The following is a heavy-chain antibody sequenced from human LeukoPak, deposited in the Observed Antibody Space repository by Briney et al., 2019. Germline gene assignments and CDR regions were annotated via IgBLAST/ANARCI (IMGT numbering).Heavy chain of an antibody. Sequence: GGSLRLSCAASGFTFSSYWMTWVRQAPGKGLEWVANIKQDGSEQDYVDSVKGRFTISRDNAKNSLYLQMNSLRAEDTAVYYCVGHSLNKGNSDFDYWGQGTLVTVSS. V-gene: IGHV3-7*01. J-gene: IGHJ4*02. CDR1: GFTFSSYW. CDR2: IKQDGSEQ. D-gene: IGHD2-21*01. CDR3: VGHSLNKGNSDFDY.